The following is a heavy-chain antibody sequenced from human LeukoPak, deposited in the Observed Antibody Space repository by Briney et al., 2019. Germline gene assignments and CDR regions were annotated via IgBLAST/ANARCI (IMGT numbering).Heavy chain of an antibody. J-gene: IGHJ4*02. V-gene: IGHV4-39*01. D-gene: IGHD3-10*01. CDR2: IYYSGST. Sequence: PSETLSLTCAVYGGSLSGYCWSWIRQPPGKGLEWIGSIYYSGSTYYNPSLKSRVTISVDTSKNQFSLNLSSVTAADTAVYYCARQWYYGSGSHFDYWGQGTLVTVSS. CDR3: ARQWYYGSGSHFDY. CDR1: GGSLSGYC.